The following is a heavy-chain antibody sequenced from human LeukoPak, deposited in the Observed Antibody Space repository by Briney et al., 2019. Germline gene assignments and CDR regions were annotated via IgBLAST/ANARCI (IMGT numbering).Heavy chain of an antibody. J-gene: IGHJ4*02. CDR1: GSSFTSYW. CDR2: IYPGDSDT. V-gene: IGHV5-51*01. CDR3: ARPGTSSGYLIDY. D-gene: IGHD3-22*01. Sequence: GASLQISCKGSGSSFTSYWIGWVRQLPGKGLEWMGIIYPGDSDTRYSPSFQGQVTISADKSISTAYLQWSSLKASDTAMYYCARPGTSSGYLIDYWGQGTLVTVSS.